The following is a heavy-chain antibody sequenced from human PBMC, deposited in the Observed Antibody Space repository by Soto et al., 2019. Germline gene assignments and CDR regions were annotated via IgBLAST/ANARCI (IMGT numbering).Heavy chain of an antibody. CDR2: IGTAGET. CDR3: ARLRDGY. V-gene: IGHV3-13*01. J-gene: IGHJ4*02. Sequence: EVQLVESGGGLVQPGGSLRLSCAAAGSTFNIYDMHCVRQGSGKGLEWVSTIGTAGETYYSASVKGRFTISRENATNSVYLQMKSLGAGDTAVYYCARLRDGYWGQGTLVTVSS. D-gene: IGHD3-3*01. CDR1: GSTFNIYD.